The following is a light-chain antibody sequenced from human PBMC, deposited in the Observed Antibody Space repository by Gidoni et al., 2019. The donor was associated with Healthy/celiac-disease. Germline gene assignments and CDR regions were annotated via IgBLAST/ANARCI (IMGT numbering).Light chain of an antibody. CDR3: QHYNTLPLT. J-gene: IGKJ4*01. CDR2: DAS. V-gene: IGKV1-33*01. Sequence: DIQMTQSPYSLSASVGDRVTITCHASHDISNYVTWYQQKPGKATMLLFYDASNLETGVPSRLSGSFSGTYFTFTISILPPEYIATYYCQHYNTLPLTFGGGTKVEIK. CDR1: HDISNY.